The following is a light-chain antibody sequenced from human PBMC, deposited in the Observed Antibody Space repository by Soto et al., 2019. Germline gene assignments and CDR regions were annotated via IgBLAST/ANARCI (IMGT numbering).Light chain of an antibody. V-gene: IGLV7-46*01. CDR1: TGAVTNGHY. Sequence: QTVVTQEHSLTVYPGGTVTLTCASSTGAVTNGHYPYWFQQKPGQAPRTLIYDTTNKHSWTPARFSGSLLGGKPVLTLYGAQPEDDADYFCLLCFGGARGVFGGGTKVTVL. CDR2: DTT. CDR3: LLCFGGARGV. J-gene: IGLJ2*01.